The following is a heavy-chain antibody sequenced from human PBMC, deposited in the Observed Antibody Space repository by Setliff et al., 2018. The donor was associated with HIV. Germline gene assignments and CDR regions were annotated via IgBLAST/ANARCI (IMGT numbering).Heavy chain of an antibody. Sequence: GGSLRLSCVVSGFDSASFLIHWVRQAPGKGLEWVASISRDNFVRFYADSVRGRFNVSRDNAQKSLFLQMNSLKADDTAFYYCAREAPIQGVTYGFPHFDYWGQGALVTVSS. J-gene: IGHJ4*02. V-gene: IGHV3-21*01. CDR3: AREAPIQGVTYGFPHFDY. CDR2: ISRDNFVR. D-gene: IGHD3-10*01. CDR1: GFDSASFL.